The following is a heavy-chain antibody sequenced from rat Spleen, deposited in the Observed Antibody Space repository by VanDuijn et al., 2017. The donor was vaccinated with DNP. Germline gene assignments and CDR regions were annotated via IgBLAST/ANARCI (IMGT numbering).Heavy chain of an antibody. CDR1: GFTFNNFW. CDR3: VKGGLLATGLDY. V-gene: IGHV5-31*01. D-gene: IGHD4-1*01. Sequence: EVQLLESGGDLVQPGGSLRLSCIASGFTFNNFWMTWVRQAPGKGLEWVASITSAASSPSYADSVKGRFTISRDNAANTLYLQMNSLRSEDTATYFFVKGGLLATGLDYWGQGVMVTVSS. CDR2: ITSAASSP. J-gene: IGHJ2*01.